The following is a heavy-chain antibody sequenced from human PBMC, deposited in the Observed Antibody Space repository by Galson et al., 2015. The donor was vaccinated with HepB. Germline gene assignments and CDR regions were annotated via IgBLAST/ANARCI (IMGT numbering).Heavy chain of an antibody. V-gene: IGHV3-48*03. J-gene: IGHJ5*02. CDR2: ISATGTTI. CDR1: GFTFSSYN. Sequence: SLRLPCAASGFTFSSYNMNWVRPAPGKGLDWISYISATGTTIDYADSVKGRFIISRDNAKNSLYLQMNSLRVEDTAVYYCSRDSRATFGEPNWFDPWGQGNLVIVSS. CDR3: SRDSRATFGEPNWFDP. D-gene: IGHD3-3*01.